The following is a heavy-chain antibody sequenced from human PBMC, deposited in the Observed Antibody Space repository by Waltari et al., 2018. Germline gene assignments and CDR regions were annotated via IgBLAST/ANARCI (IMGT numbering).Heavy chain of an antibody. J-gene: IGHJ4*02. D-gene: IGHD6-13*01. CDR2: IKEDGSEK. V-gene: IGHV3-7*01. Sequence: EVHLVESGGGLVQPGGSLRLSCAASGFVFSSSWMSWVRQAPGKGLEWVANIKEDGSEKYYVDSVKGRFTISRDNAENSLSLQMNSLRSEDTALYYCVRTFSAGTASLYWGQGTLVSVSS. CDR3: VRTFSAGTASLY. CDR1: GFVFSSSW.